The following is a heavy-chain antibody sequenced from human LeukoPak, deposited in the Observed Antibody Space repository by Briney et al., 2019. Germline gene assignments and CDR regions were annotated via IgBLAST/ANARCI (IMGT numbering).Heavy chain of an antibody. CDR1: GGSFSGYY. V-gene: IGHV4-34*01. Sequence: SETLTLTCAVYGGSFSGYYWSWIRQPPGKGLEWVGEINNSGSTNYNPSLKRRVTISVDTSKNQFSLKLSSVTAADTAVYYCARCVYYGDYLSRLRKRYFDYWGQGTLVTVSS. CDR3: ARCVYYGDYLSRLRKRYFDY. CDR2: INNSGST. J-gene: IGHJ4*02. D-gene: IGHD4-17*01.